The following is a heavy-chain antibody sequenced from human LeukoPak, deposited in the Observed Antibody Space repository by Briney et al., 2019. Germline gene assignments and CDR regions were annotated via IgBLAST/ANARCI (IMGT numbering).Heavy chain of an antibody. CDR1: GFTLRRYD. D-gene: IGHD3-10*01. CDR2: IGSAGDT. Sequence: GGSLRLSCAASGFTLRRYDMHWVRQATGKGLEWVSAIGSAGDTYYPGSVKGRFTMSRDDAKNSLHLQMNSLRDGDTAVYYCVRGIGNYYDSGAAISWGQGTLVIVSS. J-gene: IGHJ5*02. V-gene: IGHV3-13*04. CDR3: VRGIGNYYDSGAAIS.